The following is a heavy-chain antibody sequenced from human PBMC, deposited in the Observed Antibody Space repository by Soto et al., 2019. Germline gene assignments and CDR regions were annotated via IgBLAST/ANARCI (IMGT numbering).Heavy chain of an antibody. CDR2: IYYSGGT. J-gene: IGHJ5*02. Sequence: SETLSLTCTVSGGSISSGDYYWSWIRQPPGKGLEWIGYIYYSGGTYYNPSLKSRVTISVDTSKNQFSLKLSSVTAADTAVYYCAREIVVVVAATRWFDPWGQGTLVTVSS. V-gene: IGHV4-30-4*01. CDR3: AREIVVVVAATRWFDP. CDR1: GGSISSGDYY. D-gene: IGHD2-15*01.